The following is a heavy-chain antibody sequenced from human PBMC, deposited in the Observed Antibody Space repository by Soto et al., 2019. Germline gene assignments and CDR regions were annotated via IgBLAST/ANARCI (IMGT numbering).Heavy chain of an antibody. D-gene: IGHD2-2*01. Sequence: PGDSLKISCKGSGYIFTSYWIGWVLQIPGKGLEWMGIIYPGDSDTRYSPSFQGQVTISADKSISTAYLQWSSLKASDTAMYYCARQKGSSTSCYAFYAFGTCGQGTVLTVSS. V-gene: IGHV5-51*01. CDR2: IYPGDSDT. J-gene: IGHJ3*02. CDR3: ARQKGSSTSCYAFYAFGT. CDR1: GYIFTSYW.